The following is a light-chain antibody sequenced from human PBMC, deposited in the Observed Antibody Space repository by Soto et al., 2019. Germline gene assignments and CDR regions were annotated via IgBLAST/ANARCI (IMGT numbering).Light chain of an antibody. J-gene: IGKJ1*01. CDR1: QSVCSRC. CDR3: KHYGTTPWT. V-gene: IGKV3-20*01. CDR2: GAS. Sequence: PGERVTLSCRTSQSVCSRCFAWYQQKPGQSPRLLIYGASTRATGIPDRFSGSGSGTDFTLTISRLEPEDFAVYYCKHYGTTPWTFGQGPKVAIK.